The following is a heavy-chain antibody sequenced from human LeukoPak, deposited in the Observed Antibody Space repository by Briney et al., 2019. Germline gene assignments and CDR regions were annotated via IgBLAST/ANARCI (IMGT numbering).Heavy chain of an antibody. D-gene: IGHD2-15*01. J-gene: IGHJ4*02. Sequence: SETLSLTCTVSGYSISSGYYWGWIRQPPGQGLEWIGSIYHSGSTYYNPSLKSRVTISVDTSKNQFSLKLSSVTAADTAVYYCARGYCSGGSCYHCFDYWGQGTLVTVSS. V-gene: IGHV4-38-2*02. CDR1: GYSISSGYY. CDR3: ARGYCSGGSCYHCFDY. CDR2: IYHSGST.